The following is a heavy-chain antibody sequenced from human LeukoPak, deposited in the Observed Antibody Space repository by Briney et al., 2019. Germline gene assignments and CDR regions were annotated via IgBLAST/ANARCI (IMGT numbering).Heavy chain of an antibody. Sequence: SETLSLTCTVSGGSISSSSYYWGWIRQPPGTGLEWIGYIYYSGSTNYNPSLKSRVTISVDTSKNQFSLKLSSVTAADTAVYYCARDWGVSARPGYMDVWGKGTTVTVSS. CDR1: GGSISSSSYY. V-gene: IGHV4-61*01. D-gene: IGHD6-6*01. J-gene: IGHJ6*03. CDR3: ARDWGVSARPGYMDV. CDR2: IYYSGST.